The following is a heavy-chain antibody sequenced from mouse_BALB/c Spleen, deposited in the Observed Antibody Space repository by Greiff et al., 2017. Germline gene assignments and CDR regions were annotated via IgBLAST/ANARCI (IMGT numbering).Heavy chain of an antibody. D-gene: IGHD1-1*01. CDR3: ARSNYYGYWYFDV. CDR1: GFTFSSFG. J-gene: IGHJ1*01. Sequence: EVKLVESGGGLVQPGGSRKLSCAASGFTFSSFGMHWVRQAPEKGLEWVAYISSGSSTIYYADTVKGRFTISRDNPKNTLFLQMTSLRSEDTAMYYCARSNYYGYWYFDVWGAGTTVTVSS. CDR2: ISSGSSTI. V-gene: IGHV5-17*02.